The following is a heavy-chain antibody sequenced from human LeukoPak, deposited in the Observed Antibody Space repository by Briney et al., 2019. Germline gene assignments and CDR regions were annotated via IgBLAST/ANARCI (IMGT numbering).Heavy chain of an antibody. D-gene: IGHD3-22*01. CDR1: GFTSSSYG. J-gene: IGHJ1*01. V-gene: IGHV3-30*18. CDR2: ISYDGSNK. CDR3: AKEDVVVITIRYFQH. Sequence: PGGSLRLSCAASGFTSSSYGMHWVRQAPGKGLEWVAVISYDGSNKYYADSVKGRFTISRDNSKNTLYLQMNSLRTEDTAIYYCAKEDVVVITIRYFQHWGQGTLVTVSS.